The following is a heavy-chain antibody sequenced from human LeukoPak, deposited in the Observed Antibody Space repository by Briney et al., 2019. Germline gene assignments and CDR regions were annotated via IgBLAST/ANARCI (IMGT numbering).Heavy chain of an antibody. D-gene: IGHD3-22*01. Sequence: PGRSLRLSCAASGFTFSSYGMHWVRQAPGKGLEWVAVISYDGSNKYYADSVKGRFTISRDNSKNTLYLQMNSLRAEDTAVYYCAKPNPRYYDSSGYYLPHFDYWGQGTLVTVSS. V-gene: IGHV3-30*18. CDR2: ISYDGSNK. CDR1: GFTFSSYG. J-gene: IGHJ4*02. CDR3: AKPNPRYYDSSGYYLPHFDY.